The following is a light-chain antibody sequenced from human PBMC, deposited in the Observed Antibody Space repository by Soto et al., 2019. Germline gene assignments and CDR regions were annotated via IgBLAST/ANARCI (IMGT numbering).Light chain of an antibody. CDR2: DVT. V-gene: IGLV2-11*01. CDR3: SSHAGSSVV. Sequence: QSVLTQPRSVSGSPGQSVTISCTGTSSGVGGYNYVSWYQQHPGKAPKLIIYDVTTRPSGVPDRFSGSKSGNTASLTISGLQSEDEADYYCSSHAGSSVVFGTGTKVTVL. J-gene: IGLJ1*01. CDR1: SSGVGGYNY.